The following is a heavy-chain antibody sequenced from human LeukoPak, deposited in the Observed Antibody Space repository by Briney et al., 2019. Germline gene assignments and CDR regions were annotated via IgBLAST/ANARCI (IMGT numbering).Heavy chain of an antibody. CDR1: GGSFSGYY. J-gene: IGHJ5*02. Sequence: SETLSLTCAVYGGSFSGYYWSWIRQPPGKGLEWIGEINHSGTANYNPSLKSRVTISVNTYKNEFPLKLRSVTAAETAVYYCARGRQYDYVWGSYRSRKWFQPWRQGPLVTVSS. D-gene: IGHD3-16*02. CDR2: INHSGTA. V-gene: IGHV4-34*01. CDR3: ARGRQYDYVWGSYRSRKWFQP.